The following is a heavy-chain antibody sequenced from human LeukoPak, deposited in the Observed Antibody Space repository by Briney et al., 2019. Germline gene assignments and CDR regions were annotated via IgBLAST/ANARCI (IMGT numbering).Heavy chain of an antibody. V-gene: IGHV1-18*01. D-gene: IGHD4-17*01. Sequence: ASVKVSCKTSGYTFTTYGINWVRQAPGQGLKWMGWISPYHGNTKYAYGLQDRVTLTTDASTTTAYMELSGLRPDDTAVYYCTRDYGDYGDDVFDVWGQGTMVIVSS. CDR1: GYTFTTYG. J-gene: IGHJ3*01. CDR2: ISPYHGNT. CDR3: TRDYGDYGDDVFDV.